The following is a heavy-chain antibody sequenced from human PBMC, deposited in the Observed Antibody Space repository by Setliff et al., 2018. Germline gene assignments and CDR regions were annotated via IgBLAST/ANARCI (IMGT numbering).Heavy chain of an antibody. CDR2: ICVYNGNT. D-gene: IGHD3-22*01. Sequence: ASVKVSCKASGYTFTRNGINWVRQAPGQGLEWMGWICVYNGNTHYAQKFQGRVTMTTDTSTTTAYMDLRSLRSDDTAVYYCASSVDYYDRSGYPYAMDVWGQGTTVTVS. CDR3: ASSVDYYDRSGYPYAMDV. J-gene: IGHJ6*02. CDR1: GYTFTRNG. V-gene: IGHV1-18*01.